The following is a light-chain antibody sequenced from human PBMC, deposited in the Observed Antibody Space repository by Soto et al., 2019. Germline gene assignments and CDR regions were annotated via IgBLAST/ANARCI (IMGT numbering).Light chain of an antibody. Sequence: QSALTQPASVSGSPGQSIAISCTGTSSDVGGYNYVSWYQQHPGKAPKLMIYDVSNRPSGISTRFSGSKSGNTASLTISGLQAEDEADYYCCSYTTSSTYVFGTGTKLT. CDR3: CSYTTSSTYV. CDR2: DVS. J-gene: IGLJ1*01. CDR1: SSDVGGYNY. V-gene: IGLV2-14*03.